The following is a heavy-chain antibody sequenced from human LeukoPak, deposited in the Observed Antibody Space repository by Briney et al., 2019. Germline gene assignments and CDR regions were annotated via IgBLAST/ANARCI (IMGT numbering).Heavy chain of an antibody. J-gene: IGHJ6*03. CDR1: GYTFTSYD. D-gene: IGHD3-3*01. CDR2: MNPNSGNT. Sequence: ASVKISCKASGYTFTSYDINWVRQATGQGLEWMGWMNPNSGNTGYAQKFQGRVTITRNTSISTAYMELSSLRSEDTAVYYCARTEGNYDFWSGTYYYMDVWGKGTTVTVSS. V-gene: IGHV1-8*03. CDR3: ARTEGNYDFWSGTYYYMDV.